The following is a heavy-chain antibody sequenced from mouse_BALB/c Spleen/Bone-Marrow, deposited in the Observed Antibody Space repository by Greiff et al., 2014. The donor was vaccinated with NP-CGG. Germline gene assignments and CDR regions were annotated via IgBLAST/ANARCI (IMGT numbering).Heavy chain of an antibody. Sequence: VKLSCTASGFNINDTYLHWVKQRPEQGLAWIGRIDPANGNTNYHLKFQGQATITADTSSNTDYLQHRSLTSENTAVYYCARDYYGSSYVDYWGQGTTPTVSS. J-gene: IGHJ2*01. D-gene: IGHD1-1*01. CDR1: GFNINDTY. CDR2: IDPANGNT. V-gene: IGHV14-3*02. CDR3: ARDYYGSSYVDY.